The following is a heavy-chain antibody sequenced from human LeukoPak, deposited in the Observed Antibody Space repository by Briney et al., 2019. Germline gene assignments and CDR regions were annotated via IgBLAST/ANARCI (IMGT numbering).Heavy chain of an antibody. CDR2: IYWNDDM. CDR1: GFSLSTSGVG. CDR3: AHINPVHEEYQLLFPYFDY. Sequence: KESGPTLVKPTQTLTLTCTFSGFSLSTSGVGVGWIRQPPGKALEWLALIYWNDDMRYSPSLKSRLTITKDTSKNQVVLTMTNMDPVDTATYYCAHINPVHEEYQLLFPYFDYWGQGTLVTVSS. D-gene: IGHD2-2*01. V-gene: IGHV2-5*01. J-gene: IGHJ4*02.